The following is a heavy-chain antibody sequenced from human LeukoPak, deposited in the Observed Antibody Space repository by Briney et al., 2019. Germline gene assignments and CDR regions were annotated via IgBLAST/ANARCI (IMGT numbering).Heavy chain of an antibody. CDR3: ARDGHYDILTGYFQD. D-gene: IGHD3-9*01. Sequence: GGSLRLSCAASGFTFRNYNMNWVRQAPGKGLEWVSSINSSSGYIYYADSVKGRFTISRDNAKNSLYLQMNSLRAEDTAVYYCARDGHYDILTGYFQDWGQGTLVTVSS. V-gene: IGHV3-21*04. CDR1: GFTFRNYN. J-gene: IGHJ1*01. CDR2: INSSSGYI.